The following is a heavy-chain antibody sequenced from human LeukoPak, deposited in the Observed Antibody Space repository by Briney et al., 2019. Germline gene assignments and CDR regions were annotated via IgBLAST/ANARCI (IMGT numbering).Heavy chain of an antibody. CDR3: ATSDCSGGSCYKPHYFDY. D-gene: IGHD2-15*01. J-gene: IGHJ4*02. V-gene: IGHV2-5*01. CDR2: IYWNDDK. Sequence: SGPTLVHPTQPLTLTCTFSGFSLSTSGVGVGWVRQPPGKALEWLALIYWNDDKRYSPSLKSRLTITKDTSKNQVVLTMTNMDPVDTATYYCATSDCSGGSCYKPHYFDYWGQGALVTVSS. CDR1: GFSLSTSGVG.